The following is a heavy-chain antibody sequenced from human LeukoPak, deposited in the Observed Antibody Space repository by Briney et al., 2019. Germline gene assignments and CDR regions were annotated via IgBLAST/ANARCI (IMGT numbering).Heavy chain of an antibody. CDR3: ARDPPRDGYNLYYFDY. V-gene: IGHV1-2*06. CDR2: INPNSGGT. D-gene: IGHD5-24*01. CDR1: GYTFTGYY. Sequence: ASVKVSCKASGYTFTGYYVHWVRQAPGQGLEWMGRINPNSGGTNYAQKFQGRVTITADESTSTAYMELSSLRSEDTAVYYCARDPPRDGYNLYYFDYWGQGTLVTVSS. J-gene: IGHJ4*02.